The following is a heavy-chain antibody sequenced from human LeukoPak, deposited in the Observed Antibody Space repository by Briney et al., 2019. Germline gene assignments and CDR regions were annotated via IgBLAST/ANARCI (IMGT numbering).Heavy chain of an antibody. D-gene: IGHD6-13*01. Sequence: GGSLRLSCAASGFTFSSYGMSWVRQAPGKGLEWVSAISGSGGSTYYADSVKGRFTISRDNSKNTLYLQMNSLRAEDTAVYYCANDRGFDSSSRRGFDYWGQGTLVTVSS. V-gene: IGHV3-23*01. CDR1: GFTFSSYG. CDR3: ANDRGFDSSSRRGFDY. J-gene: IGHJ4*02. CDR2: ISGSGGST.